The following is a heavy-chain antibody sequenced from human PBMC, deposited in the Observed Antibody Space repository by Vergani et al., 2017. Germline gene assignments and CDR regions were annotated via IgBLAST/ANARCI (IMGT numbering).Heavy chain of an antibody. J-gene: IGHJ4*02. CDR1: GGSISSGSY. D-gene: IGHD4-23*01. V-gene: IGHV4-61*02. CDR3: ARGATVATFDY. Sequence: QVQLQESGPGLVKPSQTLSLTCTVSGGSISSGSYWSWIRQPAGKGLEWIGRIYTSGSTNYNPSLKSRVTMSVDTSKNQFSLKLSSVTAADTAVYYCARGATVATFDYWGQGTLVTVSS. CDR2: IYTSGST.